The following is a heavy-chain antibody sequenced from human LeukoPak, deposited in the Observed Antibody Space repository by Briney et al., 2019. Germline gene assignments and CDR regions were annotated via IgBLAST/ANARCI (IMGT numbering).Heavy chain of an antibody. CDR1: GGSISSSSYY. V-gene: IGHV4-39*07. CDR3: ARTTEDCSSTSCYQYWFDP. CDR2: IYYSGST. J-gene: IGHJ5*02. D-gene: IGHD2-2*01. Sequence: SETLSLACTVSGGSISSSSYYWGWIRQPPGKGLEWIGSIYYSGSTSYNPSLKSRVTISVDTSKNQISLKVRSATAADTAVYYCARTTEDCSSTSCYQYWFDPWGQGTLVTVSS.